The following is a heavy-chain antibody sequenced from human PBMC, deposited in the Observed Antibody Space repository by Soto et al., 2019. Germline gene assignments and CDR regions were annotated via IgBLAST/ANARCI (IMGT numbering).Heavy chain of an antibody. CDR1: GFTFHHYS. Sequence: GGYLILSCTSSGFTFHHYSMHWVLQGLGKGLEWVSGNSWNRVNIFYDDSVKGRFTISRDNAKNSSSLQMNSLRAEDTALYYCATTRDLGKCCNNCPGSSEFDPWGHGTLVTV. V-gene: IGHV3-9*01. D-gene: IGHD1-20*01. CDR2: NSWNRVNI. J-gene: IGHJ5*02. CDR3: ATTRDLGKCCNNCPGSSEFDP.